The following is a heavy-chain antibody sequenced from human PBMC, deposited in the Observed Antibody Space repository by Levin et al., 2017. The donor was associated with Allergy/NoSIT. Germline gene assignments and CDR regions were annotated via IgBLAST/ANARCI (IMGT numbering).Heavy chain of an antibody. V-gene: IGHV3-9*01. Sequence: GGSLRLSCAASEFTFDDYAMHWVRQAPGKGLEWVSGISWNSGSIGYADSVKGRFTISRDNAKNSLYLQMNSLRAEDTALYYCAKASYYYGSGSLYGMDVWGQGTTVTVSS. J-gene: IGHJ6*02. D-gene: IGHD3-10*01. CDR1: EFTFDDYA. CDR3: AKASYYYGSGSLYGMDV. CDR2: ISWNSGSI.